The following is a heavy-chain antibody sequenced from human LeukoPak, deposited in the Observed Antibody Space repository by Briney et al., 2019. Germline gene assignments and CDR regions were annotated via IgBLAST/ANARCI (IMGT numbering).Heavy chain of an antibody. CDR1: GFTFSSYG. CDR3: ARDSFLYSSSWFVFWGAFGI. CDR2: IWYDGSNK. V-gene: IGHV3-33*01. D-gene: IGHD6-13*01. Sequence: GGSLRLSCAASGFTFSSYGMHWVRQAPGKGLEWVAVIWYDGSNKYYADSVKGRFTISRDNSKNTLYLQMNSLRAEDTAVYYCARDSFLYSSSWFVFWGAFGIWGQGTMVTVSS. J-gene: IGHJ3*02.